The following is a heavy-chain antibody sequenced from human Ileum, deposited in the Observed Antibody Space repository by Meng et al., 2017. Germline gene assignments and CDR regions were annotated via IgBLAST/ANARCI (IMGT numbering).Heavy chain of an antibody. Sequence: GESLKISCAASGFSFSSYWMHWVRQAPGKGLVWVSRINNDGSGPTYADSVKGRFTISRDNAKNTLYLQMNGLRAEDTAVYYCARDPSYYDSSGYSDAFDIWGQGTMVTVSS. CDR2: INNDGSGP. CDR3: ARDPSYYDSSGYSDAFDI. V-gene: IGHV3-74*01. D-gene: IGHD3-22*01. CDR1: GFSFSSYW. J-gene: IGHJ3*02.